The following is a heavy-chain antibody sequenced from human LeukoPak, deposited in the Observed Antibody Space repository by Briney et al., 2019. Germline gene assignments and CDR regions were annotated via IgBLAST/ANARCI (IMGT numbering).Heavy chain of an antibody. V-gene: IGHV3-13*01. J-gene: IGHJ4*02. D-gene: IGHD6-13*01. CDR2: IGTAGDT. Sequence: GGSLRLSCAASGFTFKSYDMHWVRQAAGEGLGWVSAIGTAGDTYYPGSVKGRFTISRENAKNSLYLQMNSLRAGDTAVYYCARGGRGSSWFDNWGQGTLVTVSS. CDR1: GFTFKSYD. CDR3: ARGGRGSSWFDN.